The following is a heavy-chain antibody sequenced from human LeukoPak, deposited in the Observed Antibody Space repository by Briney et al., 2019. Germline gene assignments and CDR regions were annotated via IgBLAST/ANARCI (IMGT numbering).Heavy chain of an antibody. CDR3: ARGFYDSNGYSNPFDC. Sequence: RPSETLSLTCTVSGGSISTSYWSWIRQPPGKGLEWIGSVYYSGSTNYNPSLKSRVTISVDTSQNQFSLKLTAVTAADTAVYYCARGFYDSNGYSNPFDCWGQGTLVTVSS. V-gene: IGHV4-59*13. D-gene: IGHD3-22*01. J-gene: IGHJ4*02. CDR2: VYYSGST. CDR1: GGSISTSY.